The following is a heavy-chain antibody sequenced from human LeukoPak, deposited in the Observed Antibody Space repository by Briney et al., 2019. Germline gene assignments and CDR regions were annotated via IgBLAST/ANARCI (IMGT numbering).Heavy chain of an antibody. CDR2: ISSSGST. CDR1: GDSISSGDYY. D-gene: IGHD3-22*01. CDR3: ARERNTYYDSSGYYYRHYYFDY. J-gene: IGHJ4*02. Sequence: SETLSLTCTVSGDSISSGDYYWSWIRQPAGKGLEWIGRISSSGSTNYNPSLKSRVTMSVDTSKNQFSLKLSSVTAADTAVYYCARERNTYYDSSGYYYRHYYFDYWGQGTLVTVSS. V-gene: IGHV4-61*02.